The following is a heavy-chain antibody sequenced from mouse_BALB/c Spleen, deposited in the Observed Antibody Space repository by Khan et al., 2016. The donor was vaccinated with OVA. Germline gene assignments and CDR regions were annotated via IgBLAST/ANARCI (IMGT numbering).Heavy chain of an antibody. CDR3: ARSGGNFHWYFDV. CDR1: GFTFSSFG. Sequence: EVTLVESGGGLVQPGGSRKLSCAASGFTFSSFGMHWVRQAPKKGLEWVAYVSSGSSTIYYADPVKGRFTISRDNPRNTLFIQLTSIRSEDTAMYYCARSGGNFHWYFDVWGAGTSVTVSS. CDR2: VSSGSSTI. V-gene: IGHV5-17*02. D-gene: IGHD2-1*01. J-gene: IGHJ1*01.